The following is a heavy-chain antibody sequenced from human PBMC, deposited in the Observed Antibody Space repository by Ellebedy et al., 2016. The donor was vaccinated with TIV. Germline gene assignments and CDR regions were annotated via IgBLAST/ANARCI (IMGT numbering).Heavy chain of an antibody. CDR1: GFTFSNYW. V-gene: IGHV3-7*01. Sequence: PGGSLRLSCAASGFTFSNYWMSWVRQAPGKGLEWVANIKEDGSDKYHVDSVRGRFTISRDNGRNSLYLQMNSLRAEDTAVYYCVRDCLPSRQDNAFDNWGQGTMVTVSS. D-gene: IGHD6-6*01. CDR3: VRDCLPSRQDNAFDN. J-gene: IGHJ3*02. CDR2: IKEDGSDK.